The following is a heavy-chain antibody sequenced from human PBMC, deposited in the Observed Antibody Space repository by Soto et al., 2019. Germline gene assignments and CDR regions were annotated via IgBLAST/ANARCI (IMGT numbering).Heavy chain of an antibody. D-gene: IGHD4-17*01. CDR3: ARSLTTVVTMDV. Sequence: SDTLSLTCTVYGGSFSDYCWSWIRQPPGKGLEWIGEVDHWGTNFFNPSLKSRVTISIDTSKNQFSLNLRSVTAADTAVYYCARSLTTVVTMDVWGQGTTVTVSS. V-gene: IGHV4-34*01. J-gene: IGHJ6*02. CDR1: GGSFSDYC. CDR2: VDHWGTN.